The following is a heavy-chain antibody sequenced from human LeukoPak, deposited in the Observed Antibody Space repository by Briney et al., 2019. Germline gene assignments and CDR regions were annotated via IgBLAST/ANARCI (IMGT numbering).Heavy chain of an antibody. V-gene: IGHV3-9*01. CDR3: ARDRAGYFYAMDV. D-gene: IGHD6-13*01. CDR1: GFTFGDYA. Sequence: GRSLRLSCAASGFTFGDYAMHWVRQAPGKGLEWVSGINWKSNNIGYADSVKGRFAVSRDNAKNSLYLQMNSLRTEDTALYYCARDRAGYFYAMDVWGQGTSVTVSS. CDR2: INWKSNNI. J-gene: IGHJ6*02.